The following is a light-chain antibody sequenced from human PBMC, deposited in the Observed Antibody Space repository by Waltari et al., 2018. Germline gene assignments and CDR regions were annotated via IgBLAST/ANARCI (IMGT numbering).Light chain of an antibody. CDR2: DAS. CDR3: QQRSNWPLLT. J-gene: IGKJ4*01. CDR1: QSVSSY. Sequence: EIVLTQSPATLSFSPGERATLFCRASQSVSSYLSWYQQKPGQAPRLLIYDASNRATGIPARFSGSGSGTDFTLTISSLEPEDFAVYYCQQRSNWPLLTFGGGTKVEIK. V-gene: IGKV3-11*01.